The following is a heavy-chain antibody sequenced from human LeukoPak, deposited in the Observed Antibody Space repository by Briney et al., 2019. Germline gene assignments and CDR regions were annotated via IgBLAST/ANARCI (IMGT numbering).Heavy chain of an antibody. CDR3: ARVAVAGTSFDY. CDR1: GGSVSSGSYY. D-gene: IGHD6-19*01. CDR2: IFYSGNT. Sequence: PSETLSLTCTVSGGSVSSGSYYWSWIRQPPGKGLEWIGSIFYSGNTYYNPSLKSRITISVDTSENQFSLKLSSVTAADTAVYYCARVAVAGTSFDYWGQGTLVTVSS. J-gene: IGHJ4*02. V-gene: IGHV4-39*01.